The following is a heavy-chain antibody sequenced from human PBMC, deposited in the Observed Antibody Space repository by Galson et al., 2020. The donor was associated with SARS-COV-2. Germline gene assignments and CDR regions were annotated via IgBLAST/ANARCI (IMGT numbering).Heavy chain of an antibody. J-gene: IGHJ4*02. CDR1: GFTFSSFS. CDR2: ISSSSSDI. D-gene: IGHD3-22*01. CDR3: ARGTCEGCYMIGDN. V-gene: IGHV3-21*05. Sequence: GGSLRLSCAASGFTFSSFSMNWVRQAPGKGLEWISFISSSSSDIKYAESVKGRFTISRDNAKNSLYLQMNSLRVEDTAVYSCARGTCEGCYMIGDNWGQGTLVTVSS.